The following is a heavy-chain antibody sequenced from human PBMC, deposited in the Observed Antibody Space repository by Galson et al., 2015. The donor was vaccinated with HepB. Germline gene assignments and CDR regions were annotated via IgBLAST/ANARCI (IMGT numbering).Heavy chain of an antibody. D-gene: IGHD2-21*02. V-gene: IGHV3-30-3*01. CDR1: GFTFSSYA. CDR3: ARDFLTASPPVDY. J-gene: IGHJ4*02. Sequence: SLRLSCAASGFTFSSYAMHWVRQAPGKGPEWVAVISYDGSNKYYADSVKGRFTISRDNSKNTLYLQMNSLRAEDTAVYYCARDFLTASPPVDYWGQGTLVTVSS. CDR2: ISYDGSNK.